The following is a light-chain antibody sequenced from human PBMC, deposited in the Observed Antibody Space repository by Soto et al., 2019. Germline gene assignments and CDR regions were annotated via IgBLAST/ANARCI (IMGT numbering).Light chain of an antibody. V-gene: IGKV1-5*01. CDR3: QQYNSYPRT. J-gene: IGKJ1*01. Sequence: DLHITESPSTLSASVGDRVTISPRASQSISSWVAWYQQKPGKAPKLLIYDASSLESGVPSRFSGSGSGTEFTLTISSLQPDDFATYYCQQYNSYPRTFGQGTKVDIK. CDR2: DAS. CDR1: QSISSW.